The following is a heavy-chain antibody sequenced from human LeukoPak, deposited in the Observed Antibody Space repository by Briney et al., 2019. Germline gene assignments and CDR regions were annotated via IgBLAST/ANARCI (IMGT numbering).Heavy chain of an antibody. V-gene: IGHV3-23*01. CDR1: GFTFSSYA. CDR2: ISGSGGST. Sequence: PGGSLRLSCAASGFTFSSYAMSWVRQAPGKGLEWVSAISGSGGSTNYADSVKGRFTISRDNSKNTLYLQMNSLRAEDTAVYYCAKDRAGEIFAEHFDYWGQGTLVTVSS. CDR3: AKDRAGEIFAEHFDY. J-gene: IGHJ4*02. D-gene: IGHD3-3*01.